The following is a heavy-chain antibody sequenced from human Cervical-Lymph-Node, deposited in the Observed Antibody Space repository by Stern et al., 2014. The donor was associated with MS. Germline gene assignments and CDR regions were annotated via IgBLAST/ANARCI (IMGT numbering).Heavy chain of an antibody. D-gene: IGHD1-1*01. J-gene: IGHJ4*02. CDR2: VSTYNGNT. V-gene: IGHV1-18*01. CDR1: GYTFTNTG. Sequence: QVQLVQSGAEVKKPGASVKVSCKASGYTFTNTGINWVRLAPGQGPEWMGWVSTYNGNTKYAQKLQSRVTMTTDTSTSTAYMELRSLRSDDTAVYYCARGDDKTSYDYWGQGTLVTVSS. CDR3: ARGDDKTSYDY.